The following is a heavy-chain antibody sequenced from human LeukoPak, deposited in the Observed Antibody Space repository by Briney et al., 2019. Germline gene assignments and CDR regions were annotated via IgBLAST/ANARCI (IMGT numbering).Heavy chain of an antibody. Sequence: SETLSLTCAVYGGSFSGYYWSWIRQPPGKGLEWIGEINHSGSTNYNPSLKSRVTISVDTSKNQFSLKLSSVTAADTAVYYCAREDCSGGSCYVWFDPWGQGTLVTVSS. CDR2: INHSGST. D-gene: IGHD2-15*01. J-gene: IGHJ5*02. CDR3: AREDCSGGSCYVWFDP. CDR1: GGSFSGYY. V-gene: IGHV4-34*01.